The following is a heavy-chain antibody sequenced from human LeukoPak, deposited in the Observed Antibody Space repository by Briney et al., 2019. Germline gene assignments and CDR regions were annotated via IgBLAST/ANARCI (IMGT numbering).Heavy chain of an antibody. CDR2: INHSGGT. V-gene: IGHV4-34*01. Sequence: SETLSLTCAVYGGSFSGYYWSWIRQPPGKGLEWIGEINHSGGTNYNPSLKSRVTISVDTSKNQFSLKLSSVTAADTAVYYCAGTGDSSGYYSSSIVDYWGQGTLVTVSS. J-gene: IGHJ4*02. D-gene: IGHD3-22*01. CDR1: GGSFSGYY. CDR3: AGTGDSSGYYSSSIVDY.